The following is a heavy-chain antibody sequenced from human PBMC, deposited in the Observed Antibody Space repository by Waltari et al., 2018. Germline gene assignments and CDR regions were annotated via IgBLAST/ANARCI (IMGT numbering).Heavy chain of an antibody. Sequence: QVQLQESGPGLVKPSETLSLTCTVSGGYISSYYWSWIRQPPGKGLEWIGYIYYSGSTNYNPSLKSRVTISVDTSKNQFSLKLSSVTAADTAVYYCARAGPPGYYYSDWGQGTLVTVSS. CDR1: GGYISSYY. V-gene: IGHV4-59*01. CDR3: ARAGPPGYYYSD. J-gene: IGHJ1*01. CDR2: IYYSGST. D-gene: IGHD3-10*01.